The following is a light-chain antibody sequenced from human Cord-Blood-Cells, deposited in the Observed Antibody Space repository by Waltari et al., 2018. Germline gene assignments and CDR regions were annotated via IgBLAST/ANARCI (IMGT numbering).Light chain of an antibody. V-gene: IGKV1-5*03. J-gene: IGKJ1*01. CDR2: KAS. CDR3: QQYNSYSWT. CDR1: QSISSW. Sequence: DIQMTQSPSTLPASVGDRVTITCRASQSISSWLAWYQQKPGKAPKLLIYKASSLESGVPARFSGGGSRTEFTLTISSLQPDDFATYYCQQYNSYSWTFRQGTKVEIK.